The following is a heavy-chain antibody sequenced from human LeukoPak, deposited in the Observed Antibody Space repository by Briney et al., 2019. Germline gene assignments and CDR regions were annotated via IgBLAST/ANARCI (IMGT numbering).Heavy chain of an antibody. J-gene: IGHJ5*02. Sequence: PGGSLRLSCAAFGFTFSIYAMSWVRQAPGKGLEWVSAISGSGGSTYYADSVKGRFTISRDNSKNTLYLQMNSLRAEDTAVYYCAKTSYCSSTSCYRENWFDPWGQGTLVTVSS. CDR3: AKTSYCSSTSCYRENWFDP. V-gene: IGHV3-23*01. CDR1: GFTFSIYA. CDR2: ISGSGGST. D-gene: IGHD2-2*02.